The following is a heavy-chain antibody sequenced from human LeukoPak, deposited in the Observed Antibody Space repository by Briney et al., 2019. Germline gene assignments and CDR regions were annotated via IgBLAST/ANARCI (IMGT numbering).Heavy chain of an antibody. CDR2: ISGSGGST. Sequence: GGSLRLSCAASGFTFRNYAMNWVRQAPGKGLEWVSAISGSGGSTYYADSVKGRFTISRDNSKNTLYLQMNSLRAEDTALYYCARVVYDFWSAYDYWGQGTLVTVSS. CDR1: GFTFRNYA. CDR3: ARVVYDFWSAYDY. V-gene: IGHV3-23*01. D-gene: IGHD3-3*01. J-gene: IGHJ4*02.